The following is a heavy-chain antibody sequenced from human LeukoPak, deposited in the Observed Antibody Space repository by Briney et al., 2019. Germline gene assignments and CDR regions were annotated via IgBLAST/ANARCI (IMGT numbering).Heavy chain of an antibody. CDR2: IGGSGSPSSA. D-gene: IGHD3-16*01. Sequence: GGSLRLSCAASGFTFSTYAMTWVRQAPGKGLEWVSTIGGSGSPSSASHADSVKGRFTISSDKSKDTLYLLINSLRADDTAIYYCAKNVLGMRAFDIWGQGTMVTVSS. J-gene: IGHJ3*02. CDR3: AKNVLGMRAFDI. V-gene: IGHV3-23*01. CDR1: GFTFSTYA.